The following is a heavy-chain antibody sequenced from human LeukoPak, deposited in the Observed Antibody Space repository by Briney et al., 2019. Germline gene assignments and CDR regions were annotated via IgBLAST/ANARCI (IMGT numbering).Heavy chain of an antibody. CDR2: MNPSSGNT. CDR3: ARGPVEAVFGVSTED. V-gene: IGHV1-8*01. Sequence: ASVKVSCKASGYTFTSYDINWVRQATGQGLEWMGWMNPSSGNTGYARKFQGRVSMTRDTSISTAYMELSSLRSEDTAVYYCARGPVEAVFGVSTEDWGQGTTVTVSS. CDR1: GYTFTSYD. D-gene: IGHD3-10*02. J-gene: IGHJ6*02.